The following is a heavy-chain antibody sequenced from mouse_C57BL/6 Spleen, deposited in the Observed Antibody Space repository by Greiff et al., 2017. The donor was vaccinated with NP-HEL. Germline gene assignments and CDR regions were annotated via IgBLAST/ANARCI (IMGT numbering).Heavy chain of an antibody. CDR1: GFTFSSYA. Sequence: EVKLVESGGGLVKPGGSLKLSCAASGFTFSSYAMSWVRQTPEQRLEWVATISDGGSYTYYPANVTGRFTITRDTAKNAPYLQMSHLKSDDTAMYYCARDSWFAYWGQGTLVTVSA. CDR2: ISDGGSYT. J-gene: IGHJ3*01. V-gene: IGHV5-4*01. CDR3: ARDSWFAY.